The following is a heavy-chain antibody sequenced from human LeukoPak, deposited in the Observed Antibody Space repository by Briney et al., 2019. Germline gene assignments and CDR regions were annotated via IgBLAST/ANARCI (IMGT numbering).Heavy chain of an antibody. D-gene: IGHD6-13*01. CDR1: GGTFSSYA. CDR3: ARGVDSGPFIAAAGTGWFDP. J-gene: IGHJ5*02. Sequence: HWASVKVSCKASGGTFSSYAISWVRQAPGQGLEWMGGIIPIFGTANYAQKFQGRVTITADKSTSTAYMELSSLRSEDTAVYYCARGVDSGPFIAAAGTGWFDPWGQGTLVTVSS. CDR2: IIPIFGTA. V-gene: IGHV1-69*06.